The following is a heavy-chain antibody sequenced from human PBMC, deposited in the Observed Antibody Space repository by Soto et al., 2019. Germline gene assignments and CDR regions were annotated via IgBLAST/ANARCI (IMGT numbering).Heavy chain of an antibody. CDR3: ASSNMVYSSSDDTFDI. CDR2: IIPIFGTA. J-gene: IGHJ3*02. CDR1: GGTFSNYA. Sequence: QVQLVQSGAEVKKTGSSVKVSCKASGGTFSNYAISWVRQAPGQGLEWVGGIIPIFGTANYAQKFQGRVTIPADEATSTAYMELSSLRSEDTAVYYCASSNMVYSSSDDTFDIWGQGTMVTVSS. D-gene: IGHD6-6*01. V-gene: IGHV1-69*01.